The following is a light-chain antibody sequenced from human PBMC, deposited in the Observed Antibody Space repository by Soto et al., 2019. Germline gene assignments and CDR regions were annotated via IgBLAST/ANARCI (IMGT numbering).Light chain of an antibody. Sequence: EIVMTQSPATLSVSPGERATLSCRASQSVSSNLAWYQQNPGQAPRLLIYGASTRATGIPARFSGSGSGTEFTLTISSLQSEDFEVYYCQQYNNWHTWTCGQGTKVDIK. CDR3: QQYNNWHTWT. CDR1: QSVSSN. V-gene: IGKV3-15*01. J-gene: IGKJ1*01. CDR2: GAS.